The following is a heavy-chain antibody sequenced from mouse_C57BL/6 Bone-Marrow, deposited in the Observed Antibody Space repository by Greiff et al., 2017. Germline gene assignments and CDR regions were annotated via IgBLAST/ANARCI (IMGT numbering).Heavy chain of an antibody. J-gene: IGHJ1*03. Sequence: VQLQQSGAELVRPGASVKLSCTASGFNIKDDYMHWVKQRPEQGLEWIGWIDPENGDTEYASKFQGKATITADTSSNTAYLQLRSLTSEDTAVYYCTPFCYGSSYWYFDVWGTGTTVTVSS. V-gene: IGHV14-4*01. CDR1: GFNIKDDY. D-gene: IGHD1-1*01. CDR3: TPFCYGSSYWYFDV. CDR2: IDPENGDT.